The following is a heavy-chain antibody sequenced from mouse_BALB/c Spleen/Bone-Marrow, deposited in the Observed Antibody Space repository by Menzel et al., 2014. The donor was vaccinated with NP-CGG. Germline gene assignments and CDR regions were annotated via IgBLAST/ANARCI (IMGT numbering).Heavy chain of an antibody. Sequence: VQLQQSGPDLVKPGASVKMSCKASGYTFTDYYMKWVKQSHGKRLEWIGDINPNNGNTFYNQKFKGKASLTVDKSSNTAYLQLSSLTSEDTAVYYCAKYYYGNSLFAYWGQGTLVTVSA. J-gene: IGHJ3*01. D-gene: IGHD1-1*01. V-gene: IGHV1-18*01. CDR1: GYTFTDYY. CDR2: INPNNGNT. CDR3: AKYYYGNSLFAY.